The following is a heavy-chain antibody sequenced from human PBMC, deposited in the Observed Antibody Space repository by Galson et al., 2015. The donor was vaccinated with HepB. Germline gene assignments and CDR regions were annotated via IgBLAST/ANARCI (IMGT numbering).Heavy chain of an antibody. J-gene: IGHJ4*02. CDR2: INRDGTEI. V-gene: IGHV3-74*01. Sequence: SLRLSCAASGFTFSNYWMHWVRQAPGKGLEWVSRINRDGTEITYADSVKGRFTISRDNAKNSLYLQMNSPRAEDTALYYCARTRGAAAGIFDYWGQGSLVTVSS. CDR3: ARTRGAAAGIFDY. CDR1: GFTFSNYW. D-gene: IGHD6-13*01.